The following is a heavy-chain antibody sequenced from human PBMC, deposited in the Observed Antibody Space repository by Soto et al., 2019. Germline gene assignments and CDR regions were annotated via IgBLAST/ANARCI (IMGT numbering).Heavy chain of an antibody. CDR1: GDSISSNNYY. CDR2: IFHSGSA. Sequence: SETLSLTCSVSGDSISSNNYYWAWIRQPPGKGLEWIGNIFHSGSAYYNPSLTSRVTISVDTSKNQFSLRLNSVTAADTSVYYCARHLRGFTWNSPLDSWGQGTLVTVSS. J-gene: IGHJ5*01. D-gene: IGHD1-7*01. CDR3: ARHLRGFTWNSPLDS. V-gene: IGHV4-39*01.